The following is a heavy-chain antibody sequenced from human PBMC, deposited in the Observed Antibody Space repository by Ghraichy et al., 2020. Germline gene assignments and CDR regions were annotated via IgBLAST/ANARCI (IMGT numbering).Heavy chain of an antibody. D-gene: IGHD6-13*01. CDR2: IIPIFGAT. Sequence: SVKVSCKASGGSFSTYSINWVRQAPGQGLEWMGGIIPIFGATNYAQKFQDRVTITADESTSTGYMELSSLRSEDTAVYFCARSRWYGPNFYHQGPFYFDYWGQGTRVTVSS. CDR3: ARSRWYGPNFYHQGPFYFDY. J-gene: IGHJ4*02. V-gene: IGHV1-69*13. CDR1: GGSFSTYS.